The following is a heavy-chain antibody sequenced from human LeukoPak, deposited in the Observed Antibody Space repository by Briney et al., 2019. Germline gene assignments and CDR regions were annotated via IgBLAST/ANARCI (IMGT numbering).Heavy chain of an antibody. Sequence: SVKVSCKASGYTFTSYDINWVRQATGQGLEWMGGIIPIFGTANYAQKFQGRVTITADESTSTAYMELSSLRSEDTAVYYCARGGRYFDWLPTFDYWGQGTLVTVSS. J-gene: IGHJ4*02. V-gene: IGHV1-69*13. CDR2: IIPIFGTA. CDR3: ARGGRYFDWLPTFDY. D-gene: IGHD3-9*01. CDR1: GYTFTSYD.